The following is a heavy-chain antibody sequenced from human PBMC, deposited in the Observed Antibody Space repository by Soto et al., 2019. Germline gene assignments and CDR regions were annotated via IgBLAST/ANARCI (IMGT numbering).Heavy chain of an antibody. J-gene: IGHJ6*02. CDR3: AKGGSIEAADGMDV. CDR1: GFTFSSYG. Sequence: QVQLVESGGGVVQPGRSLRLSCAASGFTFSSYGMHWFRQAPGKGLEWVAVISYDGSNKYYADSVKGRFTISRDNSKNTLYLQMNSLRAEDTAVYYCAKGGSIEAADGMDVWGQGTTVTVSS. D-gene: IGHD6-13*01. CDR2: ISYDGSNK. V-gene: IGHV3-30*18.